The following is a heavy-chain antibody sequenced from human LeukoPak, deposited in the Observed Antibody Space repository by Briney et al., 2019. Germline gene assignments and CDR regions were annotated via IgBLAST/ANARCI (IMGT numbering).Heavy chain of an antibody. Sequence: GGSLRLSCATSGFTFSSYAMHWVRQAPGKGLEWVSAISGSGGSTYYADSVKGRFTISRDNSKNTLYLQMNSLRAEDTAVYYCAKDLDYGDYVYLGAFDFWGQGTMVTVSS. CDR1: GFTFSSYA. J-gene: IGHJ3*01. CDR3: AKDLDYGDYVYLGAFDF. V-gene: IGHV3-23*01. CDR2: ISGSGGST. D-gene: IGHD4-17*01.